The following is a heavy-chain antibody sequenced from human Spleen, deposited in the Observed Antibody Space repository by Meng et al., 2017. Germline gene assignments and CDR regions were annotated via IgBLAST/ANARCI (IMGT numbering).Heavy chain of an antibody. CDR1: GGSISSSNW. Sequence: SETLSLTCAVSGGSISSSNWWSWVRQPPGKGLEWIGEIYHSGSTNYNPSLKSRVTISVDTSKNQFSLKLSSVTAADTAVYYCASYSSGWLIDYWGQGTLVTVSS. V-gene: IGHV4-4*02. CDR2: IYHSGST. J-gene: IGHJ4*02. CDR3: ASYSSGWLIDY. D-gene: IGHD6-19*01.